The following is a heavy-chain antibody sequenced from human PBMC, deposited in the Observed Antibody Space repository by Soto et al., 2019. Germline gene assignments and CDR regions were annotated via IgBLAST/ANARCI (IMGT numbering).Heavy chain of an antibody. Sequence: GGSLRLSCAASGFTFSSYGMHWVRQAPGKGLEWVAVISYDGSNKYYADSVKGRFTISRDNSKNTLYLQMNSLRAEDTAVYYCAKGRDSSSWYAFDIWGQGTMVTVSS. CDR2: ISYDGSNK. J-gene: IGHJ3*02. CDR3: AKGRDSSSWYAFDI. D-gene: IGHD6-13*01. V-gene: IGHV3-30*18. CDR1: GFTFSSYG.